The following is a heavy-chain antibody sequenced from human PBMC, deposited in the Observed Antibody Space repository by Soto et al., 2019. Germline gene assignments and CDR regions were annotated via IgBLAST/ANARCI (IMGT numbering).Heavy chain of an antibody. CDR3: ARVEVAAAGTSNYYYNMDV. D-gene: IGHD6-13*01. V-gene: IGHV3-33*01. CDR2: IWYDGSNK. Sequence: GGSLRLSCAASGFIFSSYGMHWVRQAPGKGLEWVAVIWYDGSNKYYADSVKGRFSISRDNSKNTLYLQMNSLRAEDTAVYYCARVEVAAAGTSNYYYNMDVWGQGTTVTVSS. J-gene: IGHJ6*02. CDR1: GFIFSSYG.